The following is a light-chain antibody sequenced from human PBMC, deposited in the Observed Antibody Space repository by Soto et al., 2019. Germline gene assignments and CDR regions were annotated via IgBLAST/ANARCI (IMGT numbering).Light chain of an antibody. Sequence: QSVLTQPPSVSGAPGQRVTISCTGSSSNIGAGYDVHWYQQLPGTAPKVLIYANSHRPSGVPDRFSGSQSGTSASLAITGLQADDEADYYCQSYDSSLSGSVVFGGGTKLTVL. CDR2: ANS. CDR1: SSNIGAGYD. V-gene: IGLV1-40*01. CDR3: QSYDSSLSGSVV. J-gene: IGLJ2*01.